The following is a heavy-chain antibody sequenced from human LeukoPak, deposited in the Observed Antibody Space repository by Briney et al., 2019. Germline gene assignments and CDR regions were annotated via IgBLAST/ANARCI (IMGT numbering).Heavy chain of an antibody. CDR2: MNPNSGNT. CDR1: GYTFTSYD. J-gene: IGHJ6*03. CDR3: ARDGYYYGSGSYYNGYYYYYMDV. Sequence: ASVKVSCKASGYTFTSYDINGVRQATGQGLEWMGWMNPNSGNTGYAQKFQGRVTMTRNTSISTAYMELSSLRSEDTAVYYCARDGYYYGSGSYYNGYYYYYMDVWGKRTTVTVSS. V-gene: IGHV1-8*01. D-gene: IGHD3-10*01.